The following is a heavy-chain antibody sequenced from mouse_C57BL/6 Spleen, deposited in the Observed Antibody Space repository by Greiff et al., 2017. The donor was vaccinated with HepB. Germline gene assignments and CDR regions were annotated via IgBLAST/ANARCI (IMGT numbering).Heavy chain of an antibody. CDR2: ISSGGSYT. CDR1: GFTFSSYG. Sequence: EVQRVESGGDLVKPGGSLKLSCAASGFTFSSYGMSWVRQTPDKRLEWVATISSGGSYTYYPDSVKGRFTISRDNAKNTLYLQMSSLKSEDTAMYYCARHGYYGSSYTWFAYWGQGTLVTVSA. J-gene: IGHJ3*01. D-gene: IGHD1-1*01. CDR3: ARHGYYGSSYTWFAY. V-gene: IGHV5-6*01.